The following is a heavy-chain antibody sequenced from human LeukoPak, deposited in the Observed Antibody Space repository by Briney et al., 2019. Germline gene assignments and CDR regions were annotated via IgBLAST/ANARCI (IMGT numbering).Heavy chain of an antibody. V-gene: IGHV3-23*01. CDR3: AKWGDYDILTGYYDPDY. D-gene: IGHD3-9*01. Sequence: PGASLGLFCAASGFTVTNYAMYWVRQAPGKGLECVSAISGRDDSTYYADSVKGRFTISRDTSKNTLFLQMNSLRAEDTAVYYCAKWGDYDILTGYYDPDYWGQGTLVTVSS. CDR2: ISGRDDST. J-gene: IGHJ4*02. CDR1: GFTVTNYA.